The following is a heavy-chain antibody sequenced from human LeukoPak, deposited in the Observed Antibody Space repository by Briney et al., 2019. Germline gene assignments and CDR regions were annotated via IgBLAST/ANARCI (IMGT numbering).Heavy chain of an antibody. D-gene: IGHD4-17*01. CDR3: ARVVDHDYGDYYLDY. CDR2: ITGSGGST. V-gene: IGHV3-23*01. CDR1: GFTFSSYA. Sequence: GGSLRLSCAASGFTFSSYAMSWVRQAPGKGLEWVSAITGSGGSTYYADSVKGRFTISRDNSKNTVYLQMNSLRGEDTAVYYCARVVDHDYGDYYLDYWGQGTLVTVSS. J-gene: IGHJ4*02.